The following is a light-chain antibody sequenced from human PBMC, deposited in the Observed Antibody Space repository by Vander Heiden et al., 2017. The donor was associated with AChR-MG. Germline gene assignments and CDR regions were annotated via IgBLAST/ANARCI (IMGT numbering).Light chain of an antibody. CDR3: QQEDSTPYT. CDR2: WAS. J-gene: IGKJ2*01. CDR1: QSVLYSSNNENY. Sequence: DIVMTQSPDSLAVSLGERATINCKSSQSVLYSSNNENYLAWYQQKPGQPPKLLIYWASTRESGVPDRFSGSGSGTDFTLTISSLQAEDVAVYYCQQEDSTPYTFGQRTKLEIK. V-gene: IGKV4-1*01.